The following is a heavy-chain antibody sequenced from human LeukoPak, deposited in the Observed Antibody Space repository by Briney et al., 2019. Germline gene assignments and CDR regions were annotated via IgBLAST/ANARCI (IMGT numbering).Heavy chain of an antibody. D-gene: IGHD3-22*01. CDR1: GFTFSSYW. CDR2: IKQDGSEK. CDR3: TTDLYYDSSGYYPDY. J-gene: IGHJ4*02. Sequence: GGSLRLSCAASGFTFSSYWMSWVRQAPGKGLEWVANIKQDGSEKYYVDSVKGRFTISRDNAKNSLYLQMDSLRAEDTAVYYCTTDLYYDSSGYYPDYWGQGTLVTVSS. V-gene: IGHV3-7*03.